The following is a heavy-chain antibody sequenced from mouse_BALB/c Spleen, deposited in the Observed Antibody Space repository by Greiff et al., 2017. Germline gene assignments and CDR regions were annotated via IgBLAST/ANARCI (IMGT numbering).Heavy chain of an antibody. CDR2: ISYSGST. Sequence: EVQLQESGPGLVKPSQSLSLTCTVTGYSITSDYAWNWIRQFPGNKLEWMGYISYSGSTSYNPSLKSRISITRDTSKNQFFLQLNSVTTEDTATYYCASYGNYYYAMDYWGQGTSVTVSS. J-gene: IGHJ4*01. D-gene: IGHD2-1*01. CDR3: ASYGNYYYAMDY. V-gene: IGHV3-2*02. CDR1: GYSITSDYA.